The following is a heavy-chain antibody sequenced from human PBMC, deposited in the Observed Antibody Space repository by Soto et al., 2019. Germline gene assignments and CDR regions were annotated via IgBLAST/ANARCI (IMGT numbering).Heavy chain of an antibody. V-gene: IGHV4-39*07. J-gene: IGHJ4*02. Sequence: SETLSHTCTVSGGSISGSSHYWGRIRQPPGKGLEWIGSIYHSGSTNYNPSLKSRVTISVDKSKNQFSLKLSSVTAADTAVYYCARVYYDSSGYFDYWGQGTLVTVSS. CDR2: IYHSGST. CDR3: ARVYYDSSGYFDY. CDR1: GGSISGSSHY. D-gene: IGHD3-22*01.